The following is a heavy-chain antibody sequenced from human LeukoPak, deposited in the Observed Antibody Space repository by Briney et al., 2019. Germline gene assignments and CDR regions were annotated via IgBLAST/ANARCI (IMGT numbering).Heavy chain of an antibody. J-gene: IGHJ6*03. CDR1: GFTFSSYW. V-gene: IGHV3-7*01. Sequence: PGGSLRLSCAASGFTFSSYWMSWVRQAPGKGLEWVASINQDGSEKYYVDSVKGRFTISRDNAKNSLYLQMNSLRAEDTAVYYCARKGGATTYGYYYYYMDVWGKGTTVTISS. CDR2: INQDGSEK. CDR3: ARKGGATTYGYYYYYMDV. D-gene: IGHD1-26*01.